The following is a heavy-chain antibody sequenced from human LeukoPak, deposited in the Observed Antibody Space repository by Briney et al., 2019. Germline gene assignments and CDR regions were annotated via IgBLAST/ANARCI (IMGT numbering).Heavy chain of an antibody. V-gene: IGHV3-48*03. CDR2: ISSSGSTI. CDR1: GFTFSSYE. J-gene: IGHJ4*02. D-gene: IGHD6-25*01. Sequence: GGSLRLSCAASGFTFSSYEMNWVRQAPGEGLEWVSYISSSGSTIYYADSVKGRFTISRDNSKNTLYLQMNSLRAEDTAIYYCARDEGVAAYYFDYWGQGTLVTVSS. CDR3: ARDEGVAAYYFDY.